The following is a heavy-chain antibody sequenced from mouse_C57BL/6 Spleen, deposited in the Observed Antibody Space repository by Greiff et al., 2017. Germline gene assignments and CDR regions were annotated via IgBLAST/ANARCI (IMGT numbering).Heavy chain of an antibody. D-gene: IGHD2-3*01. CDR1: GFTFSSYG. CDR3: ARQGDGLDY. Sequence: EVQLVESGGDLVKPGGSLKLSCAASGFTFSSYGMSWVRQTPDKRLEWVATISSGGSYTYYPDSVKGRFSISRDNAKNTLYLQMSSLKSEDTAMYYCARQGDGLDYWGQGTTLTVSS. V-gene: IGHV5-6*01. CDR2: ISSGGSYT. J-gene: IGHJ2*01.